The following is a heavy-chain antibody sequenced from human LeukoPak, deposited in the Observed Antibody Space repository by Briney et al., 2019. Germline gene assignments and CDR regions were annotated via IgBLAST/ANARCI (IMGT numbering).Heavy chain of an antibody. D-gene: IGHD6-13*01. CDR3: ASMYSSSWYSAYYYYYGMDV. V-gene: IGHV3-21*01. Sequence: GGSLRLSCAASGFTFSSYSMNWVRQAPGKGLEWVSSISSSSSYIYYVDSVKGRFTISRDNAKNSLYLQMNSLRAEDTAVYYCASMYSSSWYSAYYYYYGMDVWGQGTTVTVSS. CDR2: ISSSSSYI. CDR1: GFTFSSYS. J-gene: IGHJ6*02.